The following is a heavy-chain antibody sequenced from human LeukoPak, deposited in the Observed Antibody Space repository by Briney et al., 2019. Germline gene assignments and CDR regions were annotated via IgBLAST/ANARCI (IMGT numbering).Heavy chain of an antibody. J-gene: IGHJ4*02. CDR3: AKQDIAVVPSSFFFKTEFDF. CDR2: ISNSGDYT. D-gene: IGHD2-2*01. CDR1: GFPFSNYA. V-gene: IGHV3-23*01. Sequence: GGSLRLSCAASGFPFSNYAMSWVRQAPGKGLEWVSAISNSGDYTYYADSVKGRFTISRDNSKNTLYLQMNTLRAEDTAVYYCAKQDIAVVPSSFFFKTEFDFWGQGALVIVSS.